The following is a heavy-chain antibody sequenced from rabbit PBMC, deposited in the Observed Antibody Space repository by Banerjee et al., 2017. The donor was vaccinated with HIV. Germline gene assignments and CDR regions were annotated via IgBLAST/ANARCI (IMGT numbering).Heavy chain of an antibody. CDR3: ARDPVSGGYNHNL. V-gene: IGHV1S43*01. Sequence: QQQLEESGGGLVKPGGTLTLTCKASGIDFSSYYRMCWVRQAPGRGLELIACIYTTSDSTWYASWVNGRFTISRSTSLNTVTLQLNSLTAADTATYFCARDPVSGGYNHNLWGQGTLVT. J-gene: IGHJ4*01. CDR2: IYTTSDST. CDR1: GIDFSSYYR. D-gene: IGHD1-1*01.